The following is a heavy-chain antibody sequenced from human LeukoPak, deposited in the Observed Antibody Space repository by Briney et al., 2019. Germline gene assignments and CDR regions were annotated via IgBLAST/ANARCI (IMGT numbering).Heavy chain of an antibody. CDR2: INPNSGGT. CDR3: AHIGGEQWDWFDP. J-gene: IGHJ5*02. V-gene: IGHV1-2*02. CDR1: GYTFTGYY. D-gene: IGHD1-26*01. Sequence: ASVKVSCKASGYTFTGYYIQWVRQAPGQGLEWMGWINPNSGGTNYAQKFQGRVTMTRDTSISTAYMELSRLRSDDTAVYYCAHIGGEQWDWFDPWGQGTLVTVSS.